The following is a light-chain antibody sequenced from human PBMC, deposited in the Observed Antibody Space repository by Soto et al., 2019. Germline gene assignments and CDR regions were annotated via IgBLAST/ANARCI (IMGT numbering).Light chain of an antibody. CDR1: SGSVSTSHY. CDR3: VLYMGSGISI. Sequence: QAVVTQAPSLSVSPGGTVTLTCGLSSGSVSTSHYTTWCQQTPGQAPRTLIYSTTSRSTGAPDRFSGSILGNRAALTITGAQTDDESDYYCVLYMGSGISIFGGGTKVTVL. CDR2: STT. V-gene: IGLV8-61*01. J-gene: IGLJ2*01.